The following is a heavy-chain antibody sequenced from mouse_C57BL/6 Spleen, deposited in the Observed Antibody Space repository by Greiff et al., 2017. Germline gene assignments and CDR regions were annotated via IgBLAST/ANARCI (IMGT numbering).Heavy chain of an antibody. CDR3: ARGITTVVAEAY. CDR2: IYPGSGST. Sequence: QVQLQQPGAELVKPGASVKMSCKASGYTFTSYWITWVKQRPGQGLEWIGDIYPGSGSTNYNEKFKSKATLTVDTSTSTAYMQLSSLTSEDSAVYYCARGITTVVAEAYWGQGTLVTVSA. D-gene: IGHD1-1*01. J-gene: IGHJ3*01. V-gene: IGHV1-55*01. CDR1: GYTFTSYW.